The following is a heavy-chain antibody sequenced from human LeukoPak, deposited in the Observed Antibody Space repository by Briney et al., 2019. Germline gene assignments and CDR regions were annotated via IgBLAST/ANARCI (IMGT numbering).Heavy chain of an antibody. CDR1: GYTFTSYG. V-gene: IGHV1-18*04. J-gene: IGHJ6*04. CDR2: ISAYNGNT. CDR3: ARDSDWNTVNYYYGMDV. D-gene: IGHD1/OR15-1a*01. Sequence: ASVKVSCKASGYTFTSYGISWVRQAPGQGLEWMGWISAYNGNTNYAQKLQGRVTMTTDTSTSTAYMEQRSLRSDDTAVYYCARDSDWNTVNYYYGMDVWGKGTTVTVSS.